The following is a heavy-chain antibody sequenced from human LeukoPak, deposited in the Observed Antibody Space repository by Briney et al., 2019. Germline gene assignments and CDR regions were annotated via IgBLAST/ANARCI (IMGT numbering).Heavy chain of an antibody. J-gene: IGHJ5*02. Sequence: PAGSLRLSCAASGFTFSSYEMNWVRQAPGQGLEWVSYISSSGSTIYYADSVKGRFTISRDNAKNSLYLQMNSLRAEDTAVYYCARDLRRIDPWGQGTLVTVSS. D-gene: IGHD5/OR15-5a*01. CDR3: ARDLRRIDP. V-gene: IGHV3-48*03. CDR2: ISSSGSTI. CDR1: GFTFSSYE.